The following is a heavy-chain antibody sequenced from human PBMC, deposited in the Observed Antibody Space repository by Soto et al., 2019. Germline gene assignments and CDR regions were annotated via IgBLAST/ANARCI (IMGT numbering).Heavy chain of an antibody. CDR3: VRDYYDSSGPD. Sequence: SVKVSCKASGGTFSSYTISWVRQAPGQGLEWMGRIIPILGIANYAQKFQGRFIISRDNSKNTLFLQMSSLRVEDTAVYYCVRDYYDSSGPDWGQGSLVTVSS. CDR2: IIPILGIA. CDR1: GGTFSSYT. D-gene: IGHD3-22*01. V-gene: IGHV1-69*04. J-gene: IGHJ4*02.